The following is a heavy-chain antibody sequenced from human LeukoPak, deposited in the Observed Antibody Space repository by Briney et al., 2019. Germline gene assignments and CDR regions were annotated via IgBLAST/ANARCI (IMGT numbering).Heavy chain of an antibody. D-gene: IGHD3-9*01. V-gene: IGHV1-18*01. Sequence: ASGKVSCKVSGYTFTSNGISWVRQAPGQGQEWMGWISAYNGNRNYAQKLQGRVTTTTETSASTAYMELRSMRSDETAVYYCARATICYYDILTGYSTEYYFDYWGQGTLVTVSS. CDR3: ARATICYYDILTGYSTEYYFDY. CDR2: ISAYNGNR. J-gene: IGHJ4*02. CDR1: GYTFTSNG.